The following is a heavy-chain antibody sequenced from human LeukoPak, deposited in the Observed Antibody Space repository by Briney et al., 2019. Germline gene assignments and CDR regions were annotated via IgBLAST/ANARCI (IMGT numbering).Heavy chain of an antibody. V-gene: IGHV4-34*01. CDR1: GGSFSGYY. CDR2: INHSGST. CDR3: ARGQAGITIDWFDP. J-gene: IGHJ5*02. Sequence: SGTLSLTCAVYGGSFSGYYWSWIRQPPGKGLEWIGEINHSGSTNYNPSLKSRVTISVDTSKNQFSLKLSSVTAADTAVYYCARGQAGITIDWFDPWGQGTLVTVSS. D-gene: IGHD3-3*01.